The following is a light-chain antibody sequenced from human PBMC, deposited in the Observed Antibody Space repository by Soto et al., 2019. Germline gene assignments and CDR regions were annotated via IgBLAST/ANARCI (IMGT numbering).Light chain of an antibody. Sequence: DIVMTQSPLSLPVTPGEPASISCRSSLSLLHSDGYNYLDWYLQKPGQSPQLLICLGSNRASGVPYRFSGSGSGTDFTLTISRVAAEDFGVYYCMQALQTPWTFGQGTQVEIK. CDR3: MQALQTPWT. CDR1: LSLLHSDGYNY. CDR2: LGS. J-gene: IGKJ1*01. V-gene: IGKV2-28*01.